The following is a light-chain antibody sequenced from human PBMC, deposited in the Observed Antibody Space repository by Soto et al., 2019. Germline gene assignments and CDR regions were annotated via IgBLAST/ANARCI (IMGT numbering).Light chain of an antibody. V-gene: IGLV2-14*01. J-gene: IGLJ1*01. CDR3: GSYTSSSNYV. CDR1: SSDIGAYDY. CDR2: EVN. Sequence: QSALTQPASLSGSPGQSITISCTGTSSDIGAYDYVSWFQQHPGKAPKLMISEVNNRPSGVSNRFSGSKSGHTASLTISGLQTEDEAVYYCGSYTSSSNYVFGTGTKVTVL.